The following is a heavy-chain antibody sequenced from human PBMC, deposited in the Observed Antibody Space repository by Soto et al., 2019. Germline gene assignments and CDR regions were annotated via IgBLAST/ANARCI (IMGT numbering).Heavy chain of an antibody. J-gene: IGHJ6*03. CDR2: IRSKAYGGTT. CDR3: TRNSRGYSGYDGGDYYYYMDV. D-gene: IGHD5-12*01. V-gene: IGHV3-49*03. Sequence: EVQLVESGGGLVQPGRSLRLSCTASGFTFGDYAMSWFRQAPGKGLEWVGFIRSKAYGGTTEYAASVKGRFTISRDDSKSIAYLQMNSLKTEDTAVYYCTRNSRGYSGYDGGDYYYYMDVWGKGTTVTVSS. CDR1: GFTFGDYA.